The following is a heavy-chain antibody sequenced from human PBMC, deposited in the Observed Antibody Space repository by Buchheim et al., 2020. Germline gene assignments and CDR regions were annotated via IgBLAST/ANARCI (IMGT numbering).Heavy chain of an antibody. J-gene: IGHJ4*02. Sequence: QVQLVESGGGVVQPGRSLRLSCAASGFTFSSYAMHWVRQAPGKGLEWVAVISYDGSNKYYADSVKGRFTISRDNSKNPLYLQMNSLRAEDTAVYYCASSGVETDYDSSGSTDYWGQGTL. CDR2: ISYDGSNK. D-gene: IGHD3-22*01. CDR3: ASSGVETDYDSSGSTDY. V-gene: IGHV3-30-3*01. CDR1: GFTFSSYA.